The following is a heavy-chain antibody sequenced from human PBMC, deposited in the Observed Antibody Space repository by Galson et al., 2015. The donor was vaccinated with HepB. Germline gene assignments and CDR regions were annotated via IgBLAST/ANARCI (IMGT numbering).Heavy chain of an antibody. Sequence: SVKVSCKASGFTFTSSAVQWVRQARGQRLEWIGWIVVGSGNTNYAQKFQERVTITRDMSTSTAYMELSSLRSEDTAVYYCAAGTGDYDFWSGITRNYYYYYSMDVWGKGTTVTVSS. D-gene: IGHD3-3*01. CDR2: IVVGSGNT. J-gene: IGHJ6*03. CDR3: AAGTGDYDFWSGITRNYYYYYSMDV. CDR1: GFTFTSSA. V-gene: IGHV1-58*01.